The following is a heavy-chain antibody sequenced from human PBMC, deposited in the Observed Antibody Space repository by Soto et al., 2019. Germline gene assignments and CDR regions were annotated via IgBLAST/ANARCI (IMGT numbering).Heavy chain of an antibody. V-gene: IGHV3-23*01. J-gene: IGHJ4*02. Sequence: EVQLLESGGDLVQPGGSLRLSCAASGLLFSDYAMSWVRQAPGKGLECVACISGSGGNTFYADSVKGRFTISRDNSKNTLSLHMNSLRVDDTAVYFCAKDRFGIVGPADYWDQGTLVTVSS. CDR3: AKDRFGIVGPADY. CDR1: GLLFSDYA. CDR2: ISGSGGNT. D-gene: IGHD1-26*01.